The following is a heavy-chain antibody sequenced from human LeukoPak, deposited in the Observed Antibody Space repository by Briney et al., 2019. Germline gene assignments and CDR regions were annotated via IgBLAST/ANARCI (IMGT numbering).Heavy chain of an antibody. Sequence: SQTLSLTCTVSGGSISSGGYYWSWIRQPPGKGLEWIGYIYHSGSTYYNPSLKSRVTISVDRSKNQFSLKLSSVTAADTAVYYCARADGYYDSSGPVDYWGQGTLVTVSS. J-gene: IGHJ4*02. CDR3: ARADGYYDSSGPVDY. V-gene: IGHV4-30-2*01. CDR2: IYHSGST. D-gene: IGHD3-22*01. CDR1: GGSISSGGYY.